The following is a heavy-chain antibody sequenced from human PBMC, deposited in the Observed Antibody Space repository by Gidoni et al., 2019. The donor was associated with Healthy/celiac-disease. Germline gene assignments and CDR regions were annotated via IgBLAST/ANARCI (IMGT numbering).Heavy chain of an antibody. Sequence: QVQLVRSGAEVKKPGASVKVTCKASGYTFTGYYMHWVRPAPGQGLEWMGWINPNSGGTNNAKKFQGRVTMTRYTSISTAYMELSRLRSDDTAVDYCERDFPGYCSSTSCTNWFDPWGQGTLVTVSS. CDR2: INPNSGGT. V-gene: IGHV1-2*02. D-gene: IGHD2-2*01. CDR1: GYTFTGYY. J-gene: IGHJ5*02. CDR3: ERDFPGYCSSTSCTNWFDP.